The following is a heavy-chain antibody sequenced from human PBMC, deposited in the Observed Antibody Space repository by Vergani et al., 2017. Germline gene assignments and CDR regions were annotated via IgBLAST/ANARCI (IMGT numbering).Heavy chain of an antibody. V-gene: IGHV1-8*01. CDR1: GYSFSSYD. Sequence: QVQLVQSGAEVKKPGASVKVSCRASGYSFSSYDISWVRQATGQGLEWMGWMNPNSGTTGYAQKFQGRVTMTRNTSINTAYMELSRLSFEDAAVYYCARSTDYPDDYVSSDYFSRTLDVWGKGTTVTVS. CDR2: MNPNSGTT. D-gene: IGHD4/OR15-4a*01. J-gene: IGHJ6*03. CDR3: ARSTDYPDDYVSSDYFSRTLDV.